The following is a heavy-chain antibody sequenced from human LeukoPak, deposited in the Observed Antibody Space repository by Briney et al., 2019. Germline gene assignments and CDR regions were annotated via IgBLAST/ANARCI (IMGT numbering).Heavy chain of an antibody. CDR2: ISSNGGST. J-gene: IGHJ4*02. V-gene: IGHV3-64*01. Sequence: PGGSLRLSCAASGFTFSTYAMHWVRQAPGKGLEYVSAISSNGGSTYYANSVKGRFTISRDNSKNTLYLQMGSLRAEDMAVYYCARVAYCSSTSCYAGIDYWGQGTLVTVSS. CDR3: ARVAYCSSTSCYAGIDY. CDR1: GFTFSTYA. D-gene: IGHD2-2*01.